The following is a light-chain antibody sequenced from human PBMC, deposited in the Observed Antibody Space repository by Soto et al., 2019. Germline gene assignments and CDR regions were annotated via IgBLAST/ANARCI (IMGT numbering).Light chain of an antibody. J-gene: IGLJ1*01. CDR2: GNS. CDR1: SSNIGAGYD. Sequence: QSVLTQPPSVSGAPGQRVTISCTGSSSNIGAGYDVHWYQQLPGTAPKLLIYGNSNRPSGVPDRFSGSKSGTSAFLAITGLQAEDEADYYCKFYDSSLSSSRVFGTGTKLTVL. CDR3: KFYDSSLSSSRV. V-gene: IGLV1-40*01.